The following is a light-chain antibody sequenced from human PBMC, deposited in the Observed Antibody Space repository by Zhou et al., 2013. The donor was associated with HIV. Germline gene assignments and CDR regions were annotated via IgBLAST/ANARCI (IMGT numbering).Light chain of an antibody. CDR3: QQYGSSPLT. V-gene: IGKV3-20*01. Sequence: EIVLTQSPASLSLSPGERATLSCRASQSVSSYLAWYQQKPGQAPRLLIYDASTRATGIPARFSGSGSGTDFTLTISRLEPEDFAVYYCQQYGSSPLTFGQGTKVEIK. CDR1: QSVSSY. CDR2: DAS. J-gene: IGKJ1*01.